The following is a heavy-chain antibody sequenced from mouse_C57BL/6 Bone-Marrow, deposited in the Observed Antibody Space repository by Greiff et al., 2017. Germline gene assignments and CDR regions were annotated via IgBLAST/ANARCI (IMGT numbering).Heavy chain of an antibody. CDR2: IDPETGGT. CDR3: TRWGKRYAMDY. V-gene: IGHV1-15*01. Sequence: QVQLKESGAELVRPGASVTLSCKASGYTFTDYEMHWVKQTPVHGLEWIGAIDPETGGTAYNQKFKGKARMAAGKSSSTAYMELRSLTSEDSAVYYFTRWGKRYAMDYWGQGTSVTVSS. CDR1: GYTFTDYE. J-gene: IGHJ4*01.